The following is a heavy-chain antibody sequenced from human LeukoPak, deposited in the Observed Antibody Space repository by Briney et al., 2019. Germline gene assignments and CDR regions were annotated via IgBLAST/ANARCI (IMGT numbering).Heavy chain of an antibody. Sequence: ASVKVSYKASGYTFTSYAMHWVRQAPGQRLGWMGWINAGNGNTKYSQKFQGRVTITRDTSASTAYMELSSLRSEDTAVYYCARDRLAEHGYWYFDLWGRGTLVTVSS. CDR3: ARDRLAEHGYWYFDL. V-gene: IGHV1-3*01. CDR2: INAGNGNT. J-gene: IGHJ2*01. D-gene: IGHD1/OR15-1a*01. CDR1: GYTFTSYA.